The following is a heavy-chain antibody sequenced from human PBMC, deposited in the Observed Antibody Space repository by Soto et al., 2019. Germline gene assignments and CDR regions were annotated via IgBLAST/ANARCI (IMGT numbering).Heavy chain of an antibody. CDR1: GYRFSTYW. Sequence: GESLKISCKASGYRFSTYWIGWVRQRPGKGPEWMAIIYPGDSDTRENPSFQGQVAISADKSSNTVHLQWRSLKASDTAIYYCARLGGIVDTGTWIQWGQGTPVTVSS. V-gene: IGHV5-51*01. D-gene: IGHD1-26*01. CDR3: ARLGGIVDTGTWIQ. J-gene: IGHJ4*02. CDR2: IYPGDSDT.